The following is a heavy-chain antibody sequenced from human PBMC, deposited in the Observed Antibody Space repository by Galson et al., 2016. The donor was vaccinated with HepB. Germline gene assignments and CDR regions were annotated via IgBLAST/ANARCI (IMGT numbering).Heavy chain of an antibody. CDR1: GYIFTDKY. D-gene: IGHD5-12*01. Sequence: SVKVSCKASGYIFTDKYLHWVRQAPGQGLEWMGWINPKTGGANSAQKFQGRVTMTRETPISTAYMEVSRLTSDDTAVYFCARVKWLERAYDVWGQGTMVTVSS. J-gene: IGHJ3*01. CDR3: ARVKWLERAYDV. V-gene: IGHV1-2*02. CDR2: INPKTGGA.